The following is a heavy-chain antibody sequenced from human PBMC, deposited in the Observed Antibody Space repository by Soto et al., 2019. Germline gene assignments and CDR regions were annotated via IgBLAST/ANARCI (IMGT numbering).Heavy chain of an antibody. CDR3: ATRHHKGQRYIDWFDS. J-gene: IGHJ5*01. D-gene: IGHD1-26*01. V-gene: IGHV1-24*01. CDR1: GYTLTELS. CDR2: FDPEDGET. Sequence: ASVKVSCKVSGYTLTELSMHWVRQAPGKGLEWMGGFDPEDGETIYAQKFQGRVTMTEDTSTDTAYMELSSLRSEDTAVYYCATRHHKGQRYIDWFDSWGQGTLVTVSS.